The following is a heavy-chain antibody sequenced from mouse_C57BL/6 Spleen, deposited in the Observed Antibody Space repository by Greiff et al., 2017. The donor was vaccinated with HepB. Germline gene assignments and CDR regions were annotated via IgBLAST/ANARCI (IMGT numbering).Heavy chain of an antibody. CDR2: ISDGGSYT. D-gene: IGHD1-1*01. J-gene: IGHJ2*01. Sequence: EVKLMESGGGLVKPGGSLKLSCAASGFTFSSYAMSWVRQTPEKRLEWVATISDGGSYTYYPDNVKGRFTISRDNAKNNLYLQMSHLKSEDTAMYYCARENYYGDFDYWGQGTTLTVSS. V-gene: IGHV5-4*01. CDR3: ARENYYGDFDY. CDR1: GFTFSSYA.